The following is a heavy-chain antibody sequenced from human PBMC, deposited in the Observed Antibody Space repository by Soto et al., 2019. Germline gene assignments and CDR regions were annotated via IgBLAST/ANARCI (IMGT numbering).Heavy chain of an antibody. J-gene: IGHJ4*02. V-gene: IGHV1-46*01. D-gene: IGHD2-15*01. CDR2: INPSGGST. CDR1: GYTFTSYY. Sequence: ASVKVSCKASGYTFTSYYMHWVRQAPGQGLEWMGIINPSGGSTSYAQKFQGRVTMTRDTSTSTVYMELSSLRSEDTAVYYCARSVGYCSGGSCSYFEYWGQGTLVTVSS. CDR3: ARSVGYCSGGSCSYFEY.